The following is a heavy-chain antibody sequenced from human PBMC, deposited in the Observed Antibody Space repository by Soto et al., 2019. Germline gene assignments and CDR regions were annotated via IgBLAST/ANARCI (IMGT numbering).Heavy chain of an antibody. V-gene: IGHV1-69*13. CDR3: ARGGGPYVWFNEF. CDR2: IIPVFGTT. CDR1: GGLFSSFA. J-gene: IGHJ4*02. D-gene: IGHD3-16*01. Sequence: SVKVSCKDSGGLFSSFAISWVRHAPGQGLEWMGGIIPVFGTTNYAQKFQGRVTITADESTNTAYMELSSLTSDDTAMYYCARGGGPYVWFNEFWGQGTQVTVSS.